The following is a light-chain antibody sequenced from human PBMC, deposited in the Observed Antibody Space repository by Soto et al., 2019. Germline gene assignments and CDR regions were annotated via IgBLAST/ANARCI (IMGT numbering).Light chain of an antibody. J-gene: IGKJ2*01. CDR1: QSISSW. CDR2: DAS. Sequence: DIQMTQSPSTLSASVGDRVTITCRASQSISSWLAWYQQKPGKAPKLLIYDASSLESGVPSRFSGSGSGTEFTLTISSLQSEDYAVYYCQQYNNWPPYTFGQGTKVDNK. CDR3: QQYNNWPPYT. V-gene: IGKV1-5*01.